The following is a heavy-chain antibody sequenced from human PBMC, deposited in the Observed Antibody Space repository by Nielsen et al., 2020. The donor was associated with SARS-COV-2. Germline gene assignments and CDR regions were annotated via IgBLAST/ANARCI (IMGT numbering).Heavy chain of an antibody. CDR1: GFTFSSYG. CDR3: ARADYYGSGSYYRYYYYGMDV. Sequence: LSLTCAASGFTFSSYGMHWVRQAPGKGLEWVAVIWYDGSNKYYADSVKGRFTISRDNSKNTLYLQMNSLRAEDTAVYYCARADYYGSGSYYRYYYYGMDVWGQGTTVTVSS. V-gene: IGHV3-33*01. J-gene: IGHJ6*02. D-gene: IGHD3-10*01. CDR2: IWYDGSNK.